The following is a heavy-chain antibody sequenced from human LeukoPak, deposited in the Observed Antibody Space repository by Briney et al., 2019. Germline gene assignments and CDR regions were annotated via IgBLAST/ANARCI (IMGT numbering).Heavy chain of an antibody. CDR2: IRSKPYGGTT. D-gene: IGHD1-26*01. J-gene: IGHJ4*02. CDR1: GFTFSDYT. V-gene: IGHV3-49*03. Sequence: PGVSLRLSCSASGFTFSDYTMSWFRQAPGKGLEWVGFIRSKPYGGTTEYAASVKGGFTISTDDSKDIAYLQMNSLKAEDTAVYYCGRGISAVGPTTFDYWGRGTLVTVSS. CDR3: GRGISAVGPTTFDY.